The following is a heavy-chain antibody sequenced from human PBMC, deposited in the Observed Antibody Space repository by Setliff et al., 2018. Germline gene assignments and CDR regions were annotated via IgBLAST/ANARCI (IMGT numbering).Heavy chain of an antibody. D-gene: IGHD4-17*01. CDR1: GGSFSDYW. J-gene: IGHJ2*01. Sequence: PSETLSLTCAVYGGSFSDYWWSWIRQLPGKGLEWIAEIHHSGSTNFHPSLKCRVAISVDPSKNQFYLNLRSVTAADTAVYFCARGTKTMVINYWYFDVWGRGTPVTVSS. V-gene: IGHV4-34*01. CDR3: ARGTKTMVINYWYFDV. CDR2: IHHSGST.